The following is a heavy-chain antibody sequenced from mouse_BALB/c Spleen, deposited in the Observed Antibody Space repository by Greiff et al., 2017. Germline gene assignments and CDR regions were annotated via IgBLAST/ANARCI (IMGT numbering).Heavy chain of an antibody. V-gene: IGHV3-6*02. J-gene: IGHJ4*01. CDR2: ISYDGSN. CDR1: GYSITSGYY. CDR3: ARGGGYAMDY. Sequence: ESGPGLVKPSQSLSLTCSVTGYSITSGYYWNWIRQFPGNKLEWMGYISYDGSNNYNPSLKNRISITRDTSKNQFFLKLDSVTTEDTATYYCARGGGYAMDYWGQGTSVTVSS.